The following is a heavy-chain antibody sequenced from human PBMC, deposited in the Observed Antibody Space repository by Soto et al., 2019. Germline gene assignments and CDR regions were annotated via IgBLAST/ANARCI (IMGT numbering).Heavy chain of an antibody. CDR2: VSGSGVTS. J-gene: IGHJ4*02. V-gene: IGHV3-23*01. D-gene: IGHD3-3*01. CDR3: ARQYYDFWSGYYN. CDR1: GITFSSCV. Sequence: PGGSLRLSCVASGITFSSCVMSWVRQAPGKGLEWVSAVSGSGVTSKYADSVKGRFTISRDNSKNTLYLQMNSLRAEDTAVYYCARQYYDFWSGYYNWGQGTQVTVSS.